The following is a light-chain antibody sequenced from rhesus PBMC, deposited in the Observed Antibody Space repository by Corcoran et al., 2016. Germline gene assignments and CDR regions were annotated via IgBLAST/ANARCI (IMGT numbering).Light chain of an antibody. CDR2: GAY. V-gene: IGKV3-40*01. CDR1: ATIGTY. J-gene: IGKJ1*01. CDR3: QQYNDLLWT. Sequence: EIVMTQSPATLSLSPGETATLSCRASATIGTYFAWYQQKPGQAPKPQVRGAYFRATGIPARFIGSGAKIECTVTISSLEPGDVGIYHFQQYNDLLWTFGRGTKVEIK.